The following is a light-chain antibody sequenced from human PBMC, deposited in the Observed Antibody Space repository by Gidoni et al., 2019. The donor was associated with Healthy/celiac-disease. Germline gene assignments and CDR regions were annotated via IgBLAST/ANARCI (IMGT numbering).Light chain of an antibody. CDR3: MQSLQTPYT. Sequence: DLVMNQSTLSLPVTPGEPASISCRSSQSLLHSHVYNYLDYYLQKPGQSPQLLIYLGTNRASGVPDRFSGSGSGTDFTLKISRVEAEDVGVYYCMQSLQTPYTFGQGTKLEIK. V-gene: IGKV2-28*01. J-gene: IGKJ2*01. CDR2: LGT. CDR1: QSLLHSHVYNY.